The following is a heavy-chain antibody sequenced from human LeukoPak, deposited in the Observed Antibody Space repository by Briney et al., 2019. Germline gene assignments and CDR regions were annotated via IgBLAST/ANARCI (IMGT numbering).Heavy chain of an antibody. CDR2: ITREGSAA. Sequence: GGSLRLSCVVSGFTFSSHSMSWVRQAPGKGLECVADITREGSAAYYVDSVKGRFSISRDNAKNSLYLQMNSLRAEDTAVYYCAKDWHNGDDPLFDYWGQGTVVTVSS. D-gene: IGHD2-8*01. CDR3: AKDWHNGDDPLFDY. V-gene: IGHV3-7*05. J-gene: IGHJ4*02. CDR1: GFTFSSHS.